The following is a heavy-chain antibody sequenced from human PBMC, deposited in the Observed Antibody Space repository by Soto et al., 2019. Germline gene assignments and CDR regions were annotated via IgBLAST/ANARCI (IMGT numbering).Heavy chain of an antibody. CDR1: RFSVRHYL. CDR3: ADSWLPTSY. V-gene: IGHV3-74*01. J-gene: IGHJ4*01. D-gene: IGHD3-10*01. Sequence: GSMRLARAACRFSVRHYLMHGVRQAPGKGLVWVSRISPDGRTTTYADSVKGRFTISRDNAKSTLYLQMNSLTVEDGAVYYCADSWLPTSYWGPGTLVTGSS. CDR2: ISPDGRTT.